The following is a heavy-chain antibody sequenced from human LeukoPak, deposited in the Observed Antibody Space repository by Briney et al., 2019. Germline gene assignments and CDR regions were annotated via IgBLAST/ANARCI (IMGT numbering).Heavy chain of an antibody. D-gene: IGHD3-16*01. CDR2: IYHSGSN. V-gene: IGHV4-38-2*01. CDR1: GYSISSGYY. CDR3: ARQLWGAGGYYYYYMDV. J-gene: IGHJ6*03. Sequence: SETLSLTCAVSGYSISSGYYWGWIRQPPGKGLEWIGSIYHSGSNYYNPSLKSRVTISVDTSKNQFSLKLSSVTAADTAAYYCARQLWGAGGYYYYYMDVWGKGTTVTVSS.